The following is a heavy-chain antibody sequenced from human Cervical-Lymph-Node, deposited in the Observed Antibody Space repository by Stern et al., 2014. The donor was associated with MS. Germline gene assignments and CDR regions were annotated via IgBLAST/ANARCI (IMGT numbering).Heavy chain of an antibody. CDR2: IIPMFGAA. Sequence: VQLVESGAEVTKAGSSVKVTCKASGSTFSRYAASWVRQAPGHGLEWMGEIIPMFGAANYAQKFQGRVTITADESTNTAYMEVSSLRSDDTAIYYCARLPQLVDHRDYWWGQGSLVTVSS. CDR1: GSTFSRYA. CDR3: ARLPQLVDHRDYW. D-gene: IGHD4-17*01. V-gene: IGHV1-69*01. J-gene: IGHJ4*02.